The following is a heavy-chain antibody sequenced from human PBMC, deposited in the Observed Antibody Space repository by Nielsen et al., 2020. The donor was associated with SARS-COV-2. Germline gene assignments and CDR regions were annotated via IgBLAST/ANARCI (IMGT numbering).Heavy chain of an antibody. J-gene: IGHJ4*02. V-gene: IGHV3-7*01. CDR2: IKQDGSEK. CDR3: ARGGSSSVYFDY. D-gene: IGHD6-6*01. Sequence: EGSLRLSCAASGFTFSSYEMNWVRQAPGKGLEWVANIKQDGSEKYYVDSVKGRFTISRDNAKNSLYLQMNSLRAEDTAVYYCARGGSSSVYFDYWGQGTLVTVSS. CDR1: GFTFSSYE.